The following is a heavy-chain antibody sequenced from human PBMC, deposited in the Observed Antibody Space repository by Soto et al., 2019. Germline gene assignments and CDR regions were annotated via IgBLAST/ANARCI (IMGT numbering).Heavy chain of an antibody. J-gene: IGHJ4*02. CDR1: GITFSSHA. CDR3: AKHSASGGGFDY. V-gene: IGHV3-23*01. CDR2: LISSGSST. D-gene: IGHD3-10*01. Sequence: EVQLLESGGGLVQPGGSLRLSCAASGITFSSHAMTWVRQSPGRGLEWVSLISSGSSTYYADSVKGRFSISRDNSKSTLFLQMNSLRAEDTAIYYCAKHSASGGGFDYWGQGTRVPVSS.